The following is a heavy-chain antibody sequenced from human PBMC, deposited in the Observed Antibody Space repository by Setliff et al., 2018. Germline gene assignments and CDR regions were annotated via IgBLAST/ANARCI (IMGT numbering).Heavy chain of an antibody. Sequence: SETLSLTCTVSGGSLRTNTYFWGWIRQPPGKGLEWIGSAYYDGDTYYNPSLKTRVTMSVDTSRNQFSLRLKSVTAADTAVYYCARGNSRSSVWYVVPHFDYWGQGTLVTVS. J-gene: IGHJ4*02. CDR3: ARGNSRSSVWYVVPHFDY. CDR2: AYYDGDT. D-gene: IGHD6-19*01. CDR1: GGSLRTNTYF. V-gene: IGHV4-39*01.